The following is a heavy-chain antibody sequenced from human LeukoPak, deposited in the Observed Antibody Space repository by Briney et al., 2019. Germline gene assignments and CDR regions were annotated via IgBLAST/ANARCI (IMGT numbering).Heavy chain of an antibody. D-gene: IGHD3-10*01. CDR2: IGGSK. CDR1: GYPFSSHA. J-gene: IGHJ4*02. CDR3: EYVGGAGSYYNGY. Sequence: GGSLRLSYGASGYPFSSHAMSWVRQAPGKALEWVSRIGGSKYYADSVKGRFRISRHNSKNTQHLQITNLRAESTDVYYCEYVGGAGSYYNGYSGQGTLVTVSS. V-gene: IGHV3-23*01.